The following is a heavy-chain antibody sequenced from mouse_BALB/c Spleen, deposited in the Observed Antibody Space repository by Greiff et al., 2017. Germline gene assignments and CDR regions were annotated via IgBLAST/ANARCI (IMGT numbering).Heavy chain of an antibody. V-gene: IGHV5-12-1*01. CDR2: ISSGGGST. J-gene: IGHJ4*01. CDR1: GFAFSSYD. D-gene: IGHD2-14*01. CDR3: ARRGYEGVYYYAMDY. Sequence: EVKVVESGGGLVKPGGSLKLSCAASGFAFSSYDMSWVRQTPEKRLEWVAYISSGGGSTYYPDTVKGRFTISRDNAKNTLYLQMSSLKSEDTAMYYCARRGYEGVYYYAMDYWGQGTSVTVSS.